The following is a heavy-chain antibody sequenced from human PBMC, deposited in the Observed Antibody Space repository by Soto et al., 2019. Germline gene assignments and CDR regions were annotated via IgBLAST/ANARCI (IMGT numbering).Heavy chain of an antibody. J-gene: IGHJ4*02. CDR2: ISESGGST. CDR1: GFSFSDYA. D-gene: IGHD6-13*01. Sequence: LRLSCAASGFSFSDYAMSWVRQAPGKGLEWVSVISESGGSTHYADSVRGRFTVSRDNSKNSLSLRMNSLRDEDTAVYFCAKRSPYSSGWYSPIFDYWGQGALVTV. V-gene: IGHV3-23*01. CDR3: AKRSPYSSGWYSPIFDY.